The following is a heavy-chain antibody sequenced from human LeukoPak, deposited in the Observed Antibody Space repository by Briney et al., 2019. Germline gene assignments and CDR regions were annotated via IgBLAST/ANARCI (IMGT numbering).Heavy chain of an antibody. CDR2: INWNGGST. Sequence: PGGSLRLSCAASGFTFDDYDMSWVRQAPGKGLEWVSGINWNGGSTGYADSVKGRFSISRDNAKNSLYLQMNSLRAEDTAFYYCARDLFSGSYYEDFWGQGTLVTVSS. V-gene: IGHV3-20*04. J-gene: IGHJ4*02. CDR3: ARDLFSGSYYEDF. D-gene: IGHD1-26*01. CDR1: GFTFDDYD.